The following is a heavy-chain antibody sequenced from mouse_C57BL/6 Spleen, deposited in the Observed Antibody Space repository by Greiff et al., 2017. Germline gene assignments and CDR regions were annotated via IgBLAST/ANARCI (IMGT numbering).Heavy chain of an antibody. Sequence: QVQLKESGAELVRPGASVKLSCKASGYTFTDYYINWVKQRPGQGLEWIARIYPGSGNTYYNEKFKGKATLTAEKSSSTAYMQLSSLTSANSAVYFCARWTGTYDYWGQGTTLTVSS. V-gene: IGHV1-76*01. CDR3: ARWTGTYDY. D-gene: IGHD4-1*01. CDR2: IYPGSGNT. J-gene: IGHJ2*01. CDR1: GYTFTDYY.